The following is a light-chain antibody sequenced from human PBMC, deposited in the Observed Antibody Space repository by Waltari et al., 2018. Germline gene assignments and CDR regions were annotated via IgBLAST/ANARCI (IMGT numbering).Light chain of an antibody. J-gene: IGKJ3*01. CDR1: QSVSRN. CDR3: HQYNNWPPFT. Sequence: EIVMTQSPVTLSVSPGERANLSCRASQSVSRNLAWYQQKPGQAPRLLIYGASTRATGIPARFSGSGSGTEFTLTISSMQSEDFAVYYCHQYNNWPPFTFGPGTKVDIK. CDR2: GAS. V-gene: IGKV3-15*01.